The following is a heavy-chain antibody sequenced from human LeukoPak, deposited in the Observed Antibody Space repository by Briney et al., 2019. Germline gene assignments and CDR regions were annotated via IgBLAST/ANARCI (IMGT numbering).Heavy chain of an antibody. CDR2: IILIFGTA. D-gene: IGHD3-3*01. CDR1: GYTFTSYG. Sequence: GASVKVSCKASGYTFTSYGFTWVRQAPGQGLEWMGGIILIFGTANYAQKFQGRVTITADKSTSTAYMELSSLRSEDTAVYYCARALLTQNYDFWSNRVYFDYWGQGTLVTVSS. J-gene: IGHJ4*02. V-gene: IGHV1-69*06. CDR3: ARALLTQNYDFWSNRVYFDY.